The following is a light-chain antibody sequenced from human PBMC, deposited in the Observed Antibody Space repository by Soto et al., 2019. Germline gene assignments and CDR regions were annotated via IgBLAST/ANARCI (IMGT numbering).Light chain of an antibody. CDR3: QQYGSSPRT. CDR1: QSVRSN. J-gene: IGKJ1*01. V-gene: IGKV3-20*01. Sequence: EIVMTQSPATLSVSPGDRATLSCRASQSVRSNLAWYQQKPGQAPRLLIYGASTRGTGIPDRFSGSGSGTDFTLTISRLEPEDFAVYFCQQYGSSPRTFGQGTKVDIK. CDR2: GAS.